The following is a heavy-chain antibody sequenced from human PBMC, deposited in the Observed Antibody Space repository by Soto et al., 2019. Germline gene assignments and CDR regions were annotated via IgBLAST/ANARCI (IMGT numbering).Heavy chain of an antibody. CDR1: GYTFTSYG. CDR2: ISAYNGNT. V-gene: IGHV1-18*01. D-gene: IGHD1-1*01. CDR3: AFGYPGTTPMDAFDI. J-gene: IGHJ3*02. Sequence: QVRLVQSGAEVKKLGASVKVSCKASGYTFTSYGISWVRQAPGQGLEWMGWISAYNGNTNYAQKLQGRVTMTTDTSTSTAYMELRSLKSDDTAVYYCAFGYPGTTPMDAFDIWGQGTMVTVSS.